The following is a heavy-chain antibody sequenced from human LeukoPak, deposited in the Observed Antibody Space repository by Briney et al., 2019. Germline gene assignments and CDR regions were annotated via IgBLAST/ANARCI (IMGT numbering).Heavy chain of an antibody. V-gene: IGHV4-34*01. Sequence: SETLSLTCAVYGGSFSGYYWSWIRQPPGKGLDWIGEINHSGSTNYNPSLKSRVTISVDTSKNQFSLKLSSVTAADTAVYYCARVYGGRLGRSNYFDYWGQGTLVTVSS. J-gene: IGHJ4*02. CDR2: INHSGST. D-gene: IGHD4-23*01. CDR1: GGSFSGYY. CDR3: ARVYGGRLGRSNYFDY.